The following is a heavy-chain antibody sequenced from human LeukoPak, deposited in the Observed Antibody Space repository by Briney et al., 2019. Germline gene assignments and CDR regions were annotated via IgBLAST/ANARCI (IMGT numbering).Heavy chain of an antibody. Sequence: GASVKVSCKASGDTFTGYYMHWVRQAPGQGLEWMGWINPNSGGTNYAQKFQGRVTMTRDTSISTAYMELSRLRSDDTAVYYCARVLQYVGDPFDIWGQGTMVSVSS. J-gene: IGHJ3*02. CDR2: INPNSGGT. V-gene: IGHV1-2*02. D-gene: IGHD2-8*01. CDR1: GDTFTGYY. CDR3: ARVLQYVGDPFDI.